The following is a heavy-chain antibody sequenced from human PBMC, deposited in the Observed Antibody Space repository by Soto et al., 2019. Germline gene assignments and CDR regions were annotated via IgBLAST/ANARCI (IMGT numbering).Heavy chain of an antibody. Sequence: EVQLVESGGGLVQPGGSLRLSCAASGFPFSSYWMSWVRQAPGKGLQWVANINRDGSERYYVDSLKGRFTISRDNAESSLYLQKNSLRDEDTAEYCCTRAADSSGSYYYVDYWGQRTLVTVSS. CDR3: TRAADSSGSYYYVDY. CDR2: INRDGSER. CDR1: GFPFSSYW. D-gene: IGHD3-22*01. V-gene: IGHV3-7*03. J-gene: IGHJ4*02.